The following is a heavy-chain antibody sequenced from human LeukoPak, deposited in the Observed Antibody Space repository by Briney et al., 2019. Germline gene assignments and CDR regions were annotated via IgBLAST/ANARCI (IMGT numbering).Heavy chain of an antibody. J-gene: IGHJ4*02. CDR1: GFTFSSYS. Sequence: GGSLRLSCAASGFTFSSYSMNWVRQAPGKGLEWVSAISGSGGSTYYADSVKGRFTISRDNSKNTLYLQMNSLRAEDTAVYYCASAVAGTQNDYWGQGTLVTVSS. V-gene: IGHV3-23*01. D-gene: IGHD6-19*01. CDR3: ASAVAGTQNDY. CDR2: ISGSGGST.